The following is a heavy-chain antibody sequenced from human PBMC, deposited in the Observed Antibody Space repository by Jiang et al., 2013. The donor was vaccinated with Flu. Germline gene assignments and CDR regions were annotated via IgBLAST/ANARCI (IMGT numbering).Heavy chain of an antibody. CDR3: ARARNKNYGGNSVFVY. V-gene: IGHV4-39*07. J-gene: IGHJ4*02. Sequence: LLKPSETLSLTCTVSGGSISSSSHYWGWIRQPPGKGLEWIGSIYYSGSTYYNPSLKSRVTISVDTSKNQFSLKLSSVTAADTAVYYCARARNKNYGGNSVFVYWGQGTLVTVSS. CDR2: IYYSGST. D-gene: IGHD4-23*01. CDR1: GGSISSSSHY.